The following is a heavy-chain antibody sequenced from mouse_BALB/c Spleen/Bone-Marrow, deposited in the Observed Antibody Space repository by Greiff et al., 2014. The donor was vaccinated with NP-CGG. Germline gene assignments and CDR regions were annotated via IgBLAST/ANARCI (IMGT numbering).Heavy chain of an antibody. CDR3: ASRDSSGYVPDY. Sequence: QVQLKQSGAELVKPGASVKLSCKASSYTFTSYWIQWVKQRPGQGLGWIGEIFPGTGTTYYNEKFKGKATLTIDTSSSTAYMQLSSLTSVDSAVYFCASRDSSGYVPDYWGQGTTLTVSS. CDR2: IFPGTGTT. CDR1: SYTFTSYW. D-gene: IGHD3-2*01. J-gene: IGHJ2*01. V-gene: IGHV1S132*01.